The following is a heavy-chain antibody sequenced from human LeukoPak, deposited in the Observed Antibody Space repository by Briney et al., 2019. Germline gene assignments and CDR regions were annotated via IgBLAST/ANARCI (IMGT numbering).Heavy chain of an antibody. CDR1: GFTFSSYG. V-gene: IGHV3-21*01. D-gene: IGHD3-10*01. CDR2: ISSGSRYI. Sequence: GGALRLSCAASGFTFSSYGMNWVRQAPGKGLERVSSISSGSRYIYYADSVKGRFTISRDNAKNSLYPQMNSLRAEDTAVYYCARGGSGSYYSAWWGQGTLVTVSS. J-gene: IGHJ4*02. CDR3: ARGGSGSYYSAW.